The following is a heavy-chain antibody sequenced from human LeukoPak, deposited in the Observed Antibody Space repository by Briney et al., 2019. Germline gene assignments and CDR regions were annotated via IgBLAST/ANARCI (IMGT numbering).Heavy chain of an antibody. Sequence: GRSLRLSCAASGFSFSNYGMHWVRQAPGKGLEWVAFTSYDGSNKYYADSVKGRFTISRGNSKDTLYLQMNSLRAEDTAVYYCARDLSVTTSWFDPWGQGTLVTVSS. D-gene: IGHD4-11*01. CDR2: TSYDGSNK. V-gene: IGHV3-30*03. CDR1: GFSFSNYG. CDR3: ARDLSVTTSWFDP. J-gene: IGHJ5*02.